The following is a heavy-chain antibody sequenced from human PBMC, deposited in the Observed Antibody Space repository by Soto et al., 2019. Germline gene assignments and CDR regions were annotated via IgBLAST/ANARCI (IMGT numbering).Heavy chain of an antibody. CDR2: INSNSGDT. Sequence: ASVKVSCKASGYTFTDYYIHWVRQAPGQGLECMGWINSNSGDTGYAQKFQGRVTVTRDTSISTAYMELTRLRSDDTAVYYCARDQRYYYGSGLNYYYGMDVWGQGTTVTVSS. D-gene: IGHD3-10*01. CDR3: ARDQRYYYGSGLNYYYGMDV. J-gene: IGHJ6*02. CDR1: GYTFTDYY. V-gene: IGHV1-2*02.